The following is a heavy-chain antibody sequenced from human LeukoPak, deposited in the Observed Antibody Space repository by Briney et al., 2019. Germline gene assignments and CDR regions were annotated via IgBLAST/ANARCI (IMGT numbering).Heavy chain of an antibody. CDR1: GGTFSSYA. CDR2: IIPIFGTA. D-gene: IGHD3-22*01. J-gene: IGHJ3*02. V-gene: IGHV1-69*01. CDR3: ARGGYDSSASDI. Sequence: SVKVSCKASGGTFSSYAISWVRQAPGQGLEWMGGIIPIFGTANYAQKFQGRVTITADESTSTAYMELSSLRSEDTAVYYCARGGYDSSASDIWGQGTMVTVSS.